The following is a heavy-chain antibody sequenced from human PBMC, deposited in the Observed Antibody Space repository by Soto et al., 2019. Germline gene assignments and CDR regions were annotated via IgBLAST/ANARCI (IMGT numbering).Heavy chain of an antibody. J-gene: IGHJ4*02. D-gene: IGHD3-3*01. Sequence: SETLSLTCTVSGGSISSYYWSWIRQPPGRELEWIGYIYYSGSTNSNPSLKSRVTISVDTSKNQFSLKLSSVTAADTAVYYCARGNVSWSGYYEDVRLDYWGQGTLVTVSS. CDR3: ARGNVSWSGYYEDVRLDY. V-gene: IGHV4-59*01. CDR2: IYYSGST. CDR1: GGSISSYY.